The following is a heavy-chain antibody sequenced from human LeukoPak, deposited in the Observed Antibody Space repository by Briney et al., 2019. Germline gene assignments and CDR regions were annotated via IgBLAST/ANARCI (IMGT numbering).Heavy chain of an antibody. CDR1: GGTFSSYA. J-gene: IGHJ4*02. D-gene: IGHD2-15*01. CDR2: IIPIFGTA. Sequence: GASVKVSCKASGGTFSSYAISWVRQAPGKGLEWMGGIIPIFGTANYAQKFQGRVTITADESTSTAYMELSSLRSEDTAVYYCARRYTSSGGLFDYWGQGTLVTVSS. CDR3: ARRYTSSGGLFDY. V-gene: IGHV1-69*13.